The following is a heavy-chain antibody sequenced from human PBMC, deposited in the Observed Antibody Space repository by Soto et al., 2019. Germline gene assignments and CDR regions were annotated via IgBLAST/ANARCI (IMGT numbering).Heavy chain of an antibody. CDR1: GDSVSSNSAA. CDR3: ARVGGIAAAGWFDP. CDR2: TYYRSKWFN. D-gene: IGHD6-13*01. V-gene: IGHV6-1*01. Sequence: SQTLSLTCXISGDSVSSNSAAWNWIRQSPSRGLEWLGRTYYRSKWFNDYAVSVKSRITINPDTSKNQFSLQLNSVTPEDTAVYYCARVGGIAAAGWFDPWGQGTLVTVSS. J-gene: IGHJ5*02.